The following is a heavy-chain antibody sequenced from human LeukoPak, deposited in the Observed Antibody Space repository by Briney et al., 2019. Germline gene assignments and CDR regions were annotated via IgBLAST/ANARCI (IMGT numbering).Heavy chain of an antibody. J-gene: IGHJ3*02. CDR3: AKGPHYYDSSGYHGAFDI. Sequence: GGSLRLPCAASGFTFSSYAMSWVRQAPGKGLEWVSAISGSGGSTYYADSVKGRFTISRDNSKNTLYLQMNSLRAEDTAVYYCAKGPHYYDSSGYHGAFDIWGQGTMVTVSS. V-gene: IGHV3-23*01. CDR1: GFTFSSYA. D-gene: IGHD3-22*01. CDR2: ISGSGGST.